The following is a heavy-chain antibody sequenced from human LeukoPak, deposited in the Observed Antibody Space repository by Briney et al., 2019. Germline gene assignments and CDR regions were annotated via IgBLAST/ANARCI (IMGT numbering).Heavy chain of an antibody. J-gene: IGHJ4*02. D-gene: IGHD3-10*01. CDR1: GYSISSGYY. CDR3: ASRFVSTMVRGVIRDY. V-gene: IGHV4-38-2*01. Sequence: SETLSLTCAVSGYSISSGYYWGWIRQPPGKGLEWIGSIYHSGSTYYNPSLKSRVTISVDTSKNQFSLKLSSVTAADTAVYYCASRFVSTMVRGVIRDYWGQGTLVTVS. CDR2: IYHSGST.